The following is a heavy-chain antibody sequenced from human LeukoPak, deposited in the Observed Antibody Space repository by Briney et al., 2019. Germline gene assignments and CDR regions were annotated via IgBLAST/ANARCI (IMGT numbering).Heavy chain of an antibody. CDR2: IYYSGST. J-gene: IGHJ4*02. D-gene: IGHD1-1*01. CDR3: ARRNRGVGTSPEY. V-gene: IGHV4-39*01. CDR1: GGSISSSSYY. Sequence: SETLSLTCTVSGGSISSSSYYWGWIRQPPGKGLEWIGRIYYSGSTYYNPSLKSRVTIYVDTSKNQFSLNLNSVTAADTAVYYCARRNRGVGTSPEYWGQGTLVTVSS.